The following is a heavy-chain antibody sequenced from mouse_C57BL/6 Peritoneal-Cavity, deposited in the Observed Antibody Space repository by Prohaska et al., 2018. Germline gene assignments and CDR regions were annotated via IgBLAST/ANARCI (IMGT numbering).Heavy chain of an antibody. Sequence: QVQLQQPGAELVRPGTSVKSSCKASGYTFTSYWMHWVKQRPGQGLEWIGVIDPSDSYTNYNQKFKGKATLTVDTSSSTAYMQLSSLTSEDSAVYYCAIGKAQGDYWGQDTTLAVSS. CDR3: AIGKAQGDY. V-gene: IGHV1-59*01. D-gene: IGHD3-2*02. CDR2: IDPSDSYT. J-gene: IGHJ2*01. CDR1: GYTFTSYW.